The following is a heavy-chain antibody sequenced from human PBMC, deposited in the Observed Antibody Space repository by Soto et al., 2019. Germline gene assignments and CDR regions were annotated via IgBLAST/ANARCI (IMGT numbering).Heavy chain of an antibody. CDR3: ARDSYDVNGYPYFVS. J-gene: IGHJ4*02. Sequence: GGSLRLSCAASGFTFNNYSMDWVRQSPGKGLEWVASISDTGTFRFYTDAVKGRFSISRDNAKRSLSLQMNRLEAGDTAIYYCARDSYDVNGYPYFVSWGQGTLVTVSS. V-gene: IGHV3-21*01. D-gene: IGHD5-18*01. CDR1: GFTFNNYS. CDR2: ISDTGTFR.